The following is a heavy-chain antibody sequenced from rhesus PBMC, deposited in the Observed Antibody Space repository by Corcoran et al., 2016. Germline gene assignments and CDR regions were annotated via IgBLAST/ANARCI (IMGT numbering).Heavy chain of an antibody. Sequence: QVQLQESGPGLVKPSETLSLTCTVSGGSISDSYYWSWTRQPPGKGLGWMGRMEGRGGDTSENPDRRSRVTSSSDTSKNQFSRKLGCVTAADTAGYYGGGDSSGWYFGYYFDYWGQGVLVTVSS. J-gene: IGHJ4*01. V-gene: IGHV4-106*01. D-gene: IGHD6-31*01. CDR1: GGSISDSYY. CDR3: GGDSSGWYFGYYFDY. CDR2: MEGRGGDT.